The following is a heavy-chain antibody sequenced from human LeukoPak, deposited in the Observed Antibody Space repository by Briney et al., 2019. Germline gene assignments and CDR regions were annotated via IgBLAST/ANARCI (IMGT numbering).Heavy chain of an antibody. V-gene: IGHV3-30*18. CDR1: GFTFSSYG. CDR3: AKFNAPLDY. J-gene: IGHJ4*02. Sequence: GRSLRLSCAAPGFTFSSYGMHWVRQAPGKGLEWVAVISYDGSNKYYADSVKGRFTISRDNSKNTLYLQMNSLRAEDTAVYYCAKFNAPLDYWGQGTLVTVSS. CDR2: ISYDGSNK.